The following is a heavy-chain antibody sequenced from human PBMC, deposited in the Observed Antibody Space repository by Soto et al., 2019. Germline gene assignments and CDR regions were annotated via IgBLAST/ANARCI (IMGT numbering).Heavy chain of an antibody. J-gene: IGHJ4*02. D-gene: IGHD4-17*01. V-gene: IGHV3-9*01. CDR1: RFTFDNYA. CDR2: ISWNSGNL. CDR3: AKGASTTVFAFNDY. Sequence: EVQLVESGGGLVQPGRSPRLSCAASRFTFDNYAMHWVRQGPGKGLEWVSSISWNSGNLGYADSVKGRFTISRDNAKNSLYLQMNSLRGEDTALYYCAKGASTTVFAFNDYWGQGTLVTVSS.